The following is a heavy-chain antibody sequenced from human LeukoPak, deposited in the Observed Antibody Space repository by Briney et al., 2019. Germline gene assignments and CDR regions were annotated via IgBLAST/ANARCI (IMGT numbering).Heavy chain of an antibody. CDR1: GGFSSGYY. D-gene: IGHD2-15*01. Sequence: SETLSLTCAVYGGFSSGYYWSWIRQPPGKGLEWIGEISHSGGTNNNPSLKGRVAISLDIPKNQFSLSLRSVTAADTAVYYCARRVPRTSKGFFAFDIWGQGTMVIVSS. CDR3: ARRVPRTSKGFFAFDI. J-gene: IGHJ3*02. V-gene: IGHV4-34*01. CDR2: ISHSGGT.